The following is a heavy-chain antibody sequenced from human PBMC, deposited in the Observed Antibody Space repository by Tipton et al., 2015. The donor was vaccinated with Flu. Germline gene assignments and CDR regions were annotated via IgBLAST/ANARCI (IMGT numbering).Heavy chain of an antibody. J-gene: IGHJ6*02. Sequence: SLRLSCAASGFTFSSYAMTWVRQAPGKGLEWVSSISGSGRYTHSADSVKGRFTMSRDNSKNTLYLQMNSLRAEDTAVYYCAKDTGDSVAQHYYYGMDVWGQGTTVTVSS. CDR3: AKDTGDSVAQHYYYGMDV. V-gene: IGHV3-23*01. CDR1: GFTFSSYA. D-gene: IGHD3-10*01. CDR2: ISGSGRYT.